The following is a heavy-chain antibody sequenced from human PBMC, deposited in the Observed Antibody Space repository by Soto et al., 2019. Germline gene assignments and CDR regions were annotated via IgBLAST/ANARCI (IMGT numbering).Heavy chain of an antibody. CDR2: INPSGGST. J-gene: IGHJ6*03. Sequence: ASVKVSCKASGYTFTSYYMHWVRQAPGQGLEWMGIINPSGGSTSYAQKFQGRVTMTRDTSTSTVYMELSSLRSEDTAVYYCAIKDPKDPFSPNHYYYMDVWGTGTTVTVSS. V-gene: IGHV1-46*03. CDR1: GYTFTSYY. D-gene: IGHD2-15*01. CDR3: AIKDPKDPFSPNHYYYMDV.